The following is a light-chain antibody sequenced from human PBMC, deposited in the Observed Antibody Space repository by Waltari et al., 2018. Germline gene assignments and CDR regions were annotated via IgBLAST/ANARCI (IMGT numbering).Light chain of an antibody. CDR3: MQGTHWPYT. V-gene: IGKV2-30*02. CDR2: RVS. Sequence: DVVMTQSPLSLPVTLGQPASISCKSSESLVHSDGNTHLNWFQQRPGQSPRRLIYRVSNRDSGVPDRFSGSGSDTDFTLKISRVEAEDIGVYYCMQGTHWPYTFGQGTKLDIK. CDR1: ESLVHSDGNTH. J-gene: IGKJ2*01.